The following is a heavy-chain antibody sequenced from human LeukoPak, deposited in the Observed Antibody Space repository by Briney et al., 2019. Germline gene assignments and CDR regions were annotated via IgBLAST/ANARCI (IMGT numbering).Heavy chain of an antibody. D-gene: IGHD6-6*01. Sequence: TGGSLRLSCAGSGFSFSRYWMAWVRQAPGKGLEWVASINQDVSRIHYVDSVKGRFTISRDNAKSSLFLQMTSLRVEDTAVYYCARYSQGSGSSLSTWNWFDPWGQGTLVTVSS. CDR2: INQDVSRI. CDR3: ARYSQGSGSSLSTWNWFDP. J-gene: IGHJ5*02. CDR1: GFSFSRYW. V-gene: IGHV3-7*01.